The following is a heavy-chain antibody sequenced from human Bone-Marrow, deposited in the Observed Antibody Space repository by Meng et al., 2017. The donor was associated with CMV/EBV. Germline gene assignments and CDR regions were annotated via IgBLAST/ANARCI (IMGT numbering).Heavy chain of an antibody. J-gene: IGHJ6*01. CDR3: ARSPSTTYYYYGMDV. CDR1: GGTFSSYA. V-gene: IGHV1-69*10. D-gene: IGHD4-17*01. Sequence: SVKVSCKASGGTFSSYAISWVRQAPGQGLEWMGGIIPILGIANYAQKFQGRVTITADKSTSTAYMELGSLRSEDTAVYYCARSPSTTYYYYGMDVWGQGTTVTGSS. CDR2: IIPILGIA.